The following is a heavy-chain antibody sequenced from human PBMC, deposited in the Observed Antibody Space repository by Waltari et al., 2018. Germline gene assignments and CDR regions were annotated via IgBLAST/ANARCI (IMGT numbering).Heavy chain of an antibody. CDR1: GFTFSGSW. D-gene: IGHD1-26*01. J-gene: IGHJ4*02. V-gene: IGHV3-74*01. CDR2: INTDGSTT. Sequence: EVQLVESGGGLVQPGWSLRLSCADSGFTFSGSWMVWVRQAQGKGLLWVSRINTDGSTTNYADSVKGRFTISRDNAKNTLYLQMYSLRAEDTAVYYCARDGLGLFDCWGQGTLVTVSS. CDR3: ARDGLGLFDC.